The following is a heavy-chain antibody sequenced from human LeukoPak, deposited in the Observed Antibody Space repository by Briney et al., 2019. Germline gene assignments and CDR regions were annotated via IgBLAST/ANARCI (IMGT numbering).Heavy chain of an antibody. CDR2: ISYSGST. CDR1: GGSISSSSYY. V-gene: IGHV4-39*01. D-gene: IGHD6-13*01. J-gene: IGHJ4*02. Sequence: SETLSLTCTVSGGSISSSSYYWGWIRQPPGKGLEWIASISYSGSTYYNPSLKSRVTISADTSKNQFSLKLSSVTAADTAVYYCARHGTAAGTWDQGTLVTVSS. CDR3: ARHGTAAGT.